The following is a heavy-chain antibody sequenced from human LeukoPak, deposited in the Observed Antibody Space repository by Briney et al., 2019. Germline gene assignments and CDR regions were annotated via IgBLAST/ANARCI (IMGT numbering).Heavy chain of an antibody. D-gene: IGHD5-24*01. Sequence: SETLSLTCAVYGGSFSGYYWSWIRQPPGKGLEWIGEINHSGSTNYNPSLKSRVTISVDMSKNQFSLKLSSVTAADTAVYYCARGNVEMASIDYWGQGTLVTVSS. J-gene: IGHJ4*02. CDR1: GGSFSGYY. CDR3: ARGNVEMASIDY. V-gene: IGHV4-34*01. CDR2: INHSGST.